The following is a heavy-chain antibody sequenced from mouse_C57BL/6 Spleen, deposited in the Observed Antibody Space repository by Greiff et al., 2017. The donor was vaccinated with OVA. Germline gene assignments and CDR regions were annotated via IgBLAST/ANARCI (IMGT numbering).Heavy chain of an antibody. CDR3: ARPLSYYGSSLGFDY. CDR1: GYAFSIYW. V-gene: IGHV1-80*01. D-gene: IGHD1-1*01. Sequence: HLHHSFSYLFNPFSSLKISCKSSGYAFSIYWMNWVKQRPGKGLEWIGQIYPGDGDTNYNGKFKGKATLTADKSSSTAYMQLSSLTSEDSAVYFCARPLSYYGSSLGFDYWGQGTTLTVSS. J-gene: IGHJ2*01. CDR2: IYPGDGDT.